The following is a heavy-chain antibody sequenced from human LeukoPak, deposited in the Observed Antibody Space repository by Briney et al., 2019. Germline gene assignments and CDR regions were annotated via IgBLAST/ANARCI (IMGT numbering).Heavy chain of an antibody. CDR3: ARREVKNTWFDP. J-gene: IGHJ5*02. Sequence: ASVKVSCKASGYTFTNYGISWVRQAPGQGLEWMGWISAYNGNTNYAQKLQGRVTMTTDTSTSTAYMELRSLRSDDTAVYYCARREVKNTWFDPWGQGTLVTVSS. CDR2: ISAYNGNT. V-gene: IGHV1-18*01. D-gene: IGHD2/OR15-2a*01. CDR1: GYTFTNYG.